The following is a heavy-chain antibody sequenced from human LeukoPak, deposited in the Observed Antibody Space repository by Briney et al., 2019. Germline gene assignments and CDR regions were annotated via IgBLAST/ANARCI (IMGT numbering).Heavy chain of an antibody. CDR1: GGSISSSSYY. D-gene: IGHD5-12*01. V-gene: IGHV4-61*05. CDR3: ARQGGVATTFDY. J-gene: IGHJ4*02. Sequence: SETLSLTCTVSGGSISSSSYYWNWIRQPPGKGLEWIGYIYYSGSTNYNPSLKSRVTISVDTSENQFSLKLNSVTAADTAVYYCARQGGVATTFDYWGQGTLVTVSS. CDR2: IYYSGST.